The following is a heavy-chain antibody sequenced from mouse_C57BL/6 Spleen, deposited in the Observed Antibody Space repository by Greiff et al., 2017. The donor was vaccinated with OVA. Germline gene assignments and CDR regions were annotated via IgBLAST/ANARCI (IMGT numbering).Heavy chain of an antibody. CDR3: VRHSETYDYDGYYAMDY. Sequence: EVHLVESGGGLVQPKGSLKLSCAASGFSFNTYAMNWVRQAPGKGLEWVARIRSKSNNYATYYADSVKDRFTISRDDSESMLYLQMNNLKTEDTAMYYCVRHSETYDYDGYYAMDYWGQGTSVTVSS. CDR1: GFSFNTYA. CDR2: IRSKSNNYAT. V-gene: IGHV10-1*01. D-gene: IGHD2-4*01. J-gene: IGHJ4*01.